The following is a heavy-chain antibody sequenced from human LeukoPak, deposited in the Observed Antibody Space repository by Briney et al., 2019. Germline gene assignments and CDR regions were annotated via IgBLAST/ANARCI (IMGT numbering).Heavy chain of an antibody. CDR3: ATVLMVRGVIGWFDP. CDR1: GYTFTSYG. Sequence: GASVKVSCKASGYTFTSYGISWVRQAPGQGLEWMGWISAYNGNTNYAQKLQGRVTMTTDTSTSTAYMELRSLRSDDTAVYYCATVLMVRGVIGWFDPWGQGTLVTVSS. J-gene: IGHJ5*02. CDR2: ISAYNGNT. D-gene: IGHD3-10*01. V-gene: IGHV1-18*01.